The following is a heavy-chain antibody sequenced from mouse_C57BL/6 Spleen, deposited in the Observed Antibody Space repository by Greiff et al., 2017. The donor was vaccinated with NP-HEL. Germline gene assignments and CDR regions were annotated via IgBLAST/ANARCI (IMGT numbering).Heavy chain of an antibody. Sequence: VQLKQSGGGLVKPGGSLKLSCAASGFTFSSYAMSWVRQTPEKRLEWVATISDGGSYTYYPDNVKGRFTISRDNAKNNLYLQMSHLKSEDTAMYYCARGDYDWFAYWGQGTLVTVSA. V-gene: IGHV5-4*01. CDR3: ARGDYDWFAY. J-gene: IGHJ3*01. CDR1: GFTFSSYA. D-gene: IGHD2-4*01. CDR2: ISDGGSYT.